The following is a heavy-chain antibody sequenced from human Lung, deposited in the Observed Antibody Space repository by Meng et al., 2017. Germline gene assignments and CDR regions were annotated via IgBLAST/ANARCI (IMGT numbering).Heavy chain of an antibody. CDR1: GGSFSDYY. J-gene: IGHJ4*02. D-gene: IGHD4-11*01. Sequence: QVQLHQWGAAVWKPSETLSLTCVVSGGSFSDYYLSWIRQPPGKGLEWIGEINHSGSTNYNPSLESRATISVDTSQNNLSLKLSSVTAADSAVYYCARGPTTMAHDFDYWGQGTLVTVSS. V-gene: IGHV4-34*01. CDR2: INHSGST. CDR3: ARGPTTMAHDFDY.